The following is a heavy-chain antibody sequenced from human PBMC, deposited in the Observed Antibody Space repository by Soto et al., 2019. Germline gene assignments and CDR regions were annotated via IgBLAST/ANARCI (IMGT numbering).Heavy chain of an antibody. V-gene: IGHV4-59*11. J-gene: IGHJ3*02. CDR2: IYHTVNT. D-gene: IGHD2-15*01. CDR3: ARLQYTVVTALDI. CDR1: GGSIGSHF. Sequence: ESLCLTGGVFGGSIGSHFWSWIRQAPGKGPELVGYIYHTVNTKYNPALKSRVTISMDTSKNQLSLQLSSVTAADTAVYYCARLQYTVVTALDIWGQGTMVTVSS.